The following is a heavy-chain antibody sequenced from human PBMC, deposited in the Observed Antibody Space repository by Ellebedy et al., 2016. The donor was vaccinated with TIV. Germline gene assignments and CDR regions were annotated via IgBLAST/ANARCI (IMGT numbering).Heavy chain of an antibody. CDR1: GFSFSSYP. D-gene: IGHD2-2*01. CDR3: AKRGSSSPYNMDV. V-gene: IGHV3-30*04. CDR2: IAYDETNK. Sequence: GESLKISCAASGFSFSSYPMHWVRQAPGKGLEWVALIAYDETNKYYADSVRGRFTISRDNSKNTLYLQVNSLRPEDTGVYYCAKRGSSSPYNMDVWGQGTTVTVSS. J-gene: IGHJ6*02.